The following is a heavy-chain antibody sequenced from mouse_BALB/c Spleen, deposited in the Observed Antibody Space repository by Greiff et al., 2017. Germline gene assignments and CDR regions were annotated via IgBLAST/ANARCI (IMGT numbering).Heavy chain of an antibody. Sequence: DVKLVESGPGLVKPSQSLSLTCTVTGYSITSDYAWNWIRQFPGNKLEWMGYISYSGSTSYNPSLKSRISITRDTSKNQFFLQLNSVTTEDTATYYCARSYYYGSSPFDYWGQGTTLTVSS. CDR3: ARSYYYGSSPFDY. CDR1: GYSITSDYA. V-gene: IGHV3-2*02. D-gene: IGHD1-1*01. J-gene: IGHJ2*01. CDR2: ISYSGST.